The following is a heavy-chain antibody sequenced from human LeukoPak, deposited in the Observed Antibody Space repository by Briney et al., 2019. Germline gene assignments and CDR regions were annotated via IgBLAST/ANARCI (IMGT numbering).Heavy chain of an antibody. V-gene: IGHV1-2*02. CDR3: ARAADFWSGYYTDYYYYMDV. CDR1: GYTFTGYY. J-gene: IGHJ6*03. D-gene: IGHD3-3*01. CDR2: INPNSGGT. Sequence: ASVKVSCKASGYTFTGYYMHWVRQAPGQGLEWMGWINPNSGGTNYAQKFQGRVTMTRDTSISTAYMELSRLRSDDTAVYYCARAADFWSGYYTDYYYYMDVWGKGTTVTVSS.